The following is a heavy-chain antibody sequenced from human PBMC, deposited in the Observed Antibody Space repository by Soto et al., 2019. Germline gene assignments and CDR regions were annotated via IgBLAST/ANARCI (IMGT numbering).Heavy chain of an antibody. CDR2: IDPSDSQT. V-gene: IGHV5-10-1*01. Sequence: GESLKISCKGSGYSFAGYWITWVRQKPGKGLEWMGRIDPSDSQTYYSPSFRGHVTISVTKSITTVFLQWSSLRASATAMYYCARQRYASDTGPSFHYCFDSWGQQTTGAVAS. D-gene: IGHD5-18*01. CDR3: ARQRYASDTGPSFHYCFDS. J-gene: IGHJ4*01. CDR1: GYSFAGYW.